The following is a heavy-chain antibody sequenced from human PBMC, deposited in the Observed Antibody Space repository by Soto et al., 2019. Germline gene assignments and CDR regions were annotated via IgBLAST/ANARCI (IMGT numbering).Heavy chain of an antibody. V-gene: IGHV1-8*01. CDR1: GYTFTSYD. CDR2: MNTNSGNT. D-gene: IGHD4-17*01. CDR3: ARTLYGDNVDY. Sequence: QVQLVQSGAEVKKPGASVKVSCKASGYTFTSYDINWVRQATGQGLEWMGWMNTNSGNTGSAKKFQGRVTMTRNTSISTAYTELSSLRSEDTAVYYCARTLYGDNVDYWGQGTLFSVSS. J-gene: IGHJ4*02.